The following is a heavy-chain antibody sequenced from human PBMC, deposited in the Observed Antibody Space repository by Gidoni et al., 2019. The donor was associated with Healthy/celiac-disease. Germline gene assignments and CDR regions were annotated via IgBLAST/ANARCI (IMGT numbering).Heavy chain of an antibody. CDR3: ARSGVRTYYYDSSGYYYNPFDY. D-gene: IGHD3-22*01. Sequence: QVQLQESGPGLVKPSETLSLTCTVSGGSISRYYWSWIRQPPGKGLEWIGYIYYSVSTNYNPSLKSRVTISVDTSKNQFSLKLSSVTAADTAVYYCARSGVRTYYYDSSGYYYNPFDYWGQGTLVTVSS. CDR2: IYYSVST. CDR1: GGSISRYY. V-gene: IGHV4-59*01. J-gene: IGHJ4*02.